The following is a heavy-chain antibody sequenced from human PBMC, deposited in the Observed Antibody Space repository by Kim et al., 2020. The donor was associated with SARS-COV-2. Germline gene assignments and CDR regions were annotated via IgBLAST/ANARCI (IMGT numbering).Heavy chain of an antibody. Sequence: GGSLRLSCAASGFTFSSYAMSWVRQAPGKGLEWVSAISGSGGSTYYADSVKGRFTISRDNSKNTLYLQMNSLRAEDTAVYYCAKLVGLGYCSSTSCPRLGYYFDYWGQGTLVTVSS. CDR3: AKLVGLGYCSSTSCPRLGYYFDY. J-gene: IGHJ4*02. D-gene: IGHD2-2*01. V-gene: IGHV3-23*01. CDR1: GFTFSSYA. CDR2: ISGSGGST.